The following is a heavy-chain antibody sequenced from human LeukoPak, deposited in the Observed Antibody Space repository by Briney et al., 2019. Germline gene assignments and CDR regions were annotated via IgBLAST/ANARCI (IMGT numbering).Heavy chain of an antibody. CDR2: ISSSGSTI. V-gene: IGHV3-11*01. Sequence: GGSLRLSCAASGFTFSDYYMSWIRKAPRPGLELVSYISSSGSTIYYADSVKGRFTISRDNDKNSLYLQMNSLRAEHTAVYYCARKGTDYYPGYGMDVWGQGTTVTVSS. CDR3: ARKGTDYYPGYGMDV. D-gene: IGHD1-14*01. J-gene: IGHJ6*02. CDR1: GFTFSDYY.